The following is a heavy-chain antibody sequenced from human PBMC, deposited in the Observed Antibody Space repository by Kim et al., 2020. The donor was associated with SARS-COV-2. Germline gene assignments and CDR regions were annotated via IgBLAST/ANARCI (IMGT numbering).Heavy chain of an antibody. CDR2: ISSSGSTI. Sequence: GGSLRLSCAASGFTFSSYEMNWVRQAPGKGLEWVSYISSSGSTIYYADSVKGRFTISRDNAKNSLYLQMNSLRAEDTAVYYCARVQITMIVVAIGAAFDIWGQGTMVTVSS. CDR3: ARVQITMIVVAIGAAFDI. D-gene: IGHD3-22*01. CDR1: GFTFSSYE. J-gene: IGHJ3*02. V-gene: IGHV3-48*03.